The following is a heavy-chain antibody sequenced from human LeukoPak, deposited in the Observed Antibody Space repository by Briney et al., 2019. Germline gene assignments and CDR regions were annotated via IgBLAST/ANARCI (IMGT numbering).Heavy chain of an antibody. CDR2: ISAY. D-gene: IGHD3-22*01. V-gene: IGHV1-18*01. CDR1: AYTCSSYG. CDR3: ARRFNYYDSSGYYQDFYFDY. J-gene: IGHJ4*02. Sequence: ASAKVSCRDSAYTCSSYGINWGRRELAQEVEWRRGISAYPQKFQGRVSMTIDTPTGTAYMELRSLRSDDTAVYYCARRFNYYDSSGYYQDFYFDYWGLGTLVTVSS.